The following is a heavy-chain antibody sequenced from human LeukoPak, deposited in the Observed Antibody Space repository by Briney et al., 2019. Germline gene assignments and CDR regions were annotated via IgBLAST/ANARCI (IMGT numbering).Heavy chain of an antibody. V-gene: IGHV3-33*01. J-gene: IGHJ6*02. D-gene: IGHD2-2*01. CDR2: IWYDGSNK. CDR3: ARDLGCSSTSCYGRPNYYYGMDV. CDR1: GFTFSSYG. Sequence: GRSLRLSCAASGFTFSSYGMHWVRQAPGKGLEWVAVIWYDGSNKYYADSVKGRFTISRDNSKNTLYLQMNSLRAEDTAVYYYARDLGCSSTSCYGRPNYYYGMDVWGQGTTVTVSS.